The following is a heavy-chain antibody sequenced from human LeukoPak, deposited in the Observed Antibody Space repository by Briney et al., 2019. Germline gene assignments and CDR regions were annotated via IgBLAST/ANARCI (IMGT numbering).Heavy chain of an antibody. CDR2: ISYDGSNK. CDR1: EFTFSSYA. D-gene: IGHD6-19*01. J-gene: IGHJ3*01. V-gene: IGHV3-30*04. CDR3: ARGARGSGWRVFDV. Sequence: GGSLRLSCAASEFTFSSYAMHWVRQAPGKGLEWVTLISYDGSNKDYADSVKGRFTISRDNSKNTLYLQMNSLRLEDTAIYYCARGARGSGWRVFDVWGQGTMVTVSS.